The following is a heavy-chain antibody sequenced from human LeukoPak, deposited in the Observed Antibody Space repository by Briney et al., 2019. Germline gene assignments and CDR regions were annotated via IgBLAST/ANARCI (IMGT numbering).Heavy chain of an antibody. CDR3: AREDASAFDN. CDR2: ISSSSRTI. CDR1: GFTFSSYE. Sequence: GGSLRLSCAASGFTFSSYEMNWVRQAPGKGLEWVSYISSSSRTIYHADAVKGRFTISRDNAKNSLYLQMNSLRAEDTAVYYCAREDASAFDNWGQGTLVTVSS. V-gene: IGHV3-48*03. J-gene: IGHJ4*02.